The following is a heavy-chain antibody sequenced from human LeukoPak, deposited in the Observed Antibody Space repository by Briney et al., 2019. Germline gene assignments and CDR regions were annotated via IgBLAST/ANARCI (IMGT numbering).Heavy chain of an antibody. CDR2: ISSSGSTI. CDR1: GFTFSDYY. CDR3: ARSRRRAAAGTRRYYYYGMDV. Sequence: GWSLRLSCAASGFTFSDYYMSWIRQAPGKGLEWVSYISSSGSTIYYADSVKGRFTISRDNAKNSLYLQMNSLRAEDTAVYYCARSRRRAAAGTRRYYYYGMDVWGQGTTVTVSS. J-gene: IGHJ6*02. V-gene: IGHV3-11*01. D-gene: IGHD6-13*01.